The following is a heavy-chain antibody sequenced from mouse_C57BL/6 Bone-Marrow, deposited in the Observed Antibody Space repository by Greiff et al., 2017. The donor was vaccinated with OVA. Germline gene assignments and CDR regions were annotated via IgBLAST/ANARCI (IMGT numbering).Heavy chain of an antibody. V-gene: IGHV5-6*01. J-gene: IGHJ3*01. D-gene: IGHD2-5*01. CDR1: GFTFSSYG. CDR3: ARLPSYYSNYAWFAD. CDR2: ISSGGSYT. Sequence: EVQLVESGGDLVKPGGSLKLSCAASGFTFSSYGMSWVRQTPDKRLEWVATISSGGSYTYYPDSVKGRFTISRDNAKNTLYLQMSSLKSEDTAMYYCARLPSYYSNYAWFADWGQGTLVTVSA.